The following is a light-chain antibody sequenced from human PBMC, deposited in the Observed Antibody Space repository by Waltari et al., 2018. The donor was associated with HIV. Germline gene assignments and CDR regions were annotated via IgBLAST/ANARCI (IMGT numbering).Light chain of an antibody. CDR2: GNS. CDR1: SSNIGAGYQ. V-gene: IGLV1-40*01. Sequence: QSVLTQPPSVSGAPGPRVPISCTGSSSNIGAGYQVHWYQQLPGTAPKLPIYGNSNRPSGVPDRFSGSKSGTSASLAITGLQAEDEADYHCQSYDSSLSGYVFGTGTKVTVL. CDR3: QSYDSSLSGYV. J-gene: IGLJ1*01.